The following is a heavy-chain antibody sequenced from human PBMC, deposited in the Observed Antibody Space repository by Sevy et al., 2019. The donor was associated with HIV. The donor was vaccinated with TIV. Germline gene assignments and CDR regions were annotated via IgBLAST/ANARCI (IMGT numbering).Heavy chain of an antibody. CDR3: AKDLAGPGRRYFDY. Sequence: GGSLRLSCTASGFTFSNFGMHWVRQVPGKGLEWVTFIRYDGSDKYYAASVKGRFTISRDDSKNTLYLQMDSLRAEDTAIYYCAKDLAGPGRRYFDYWGEGTLVTVSS. D-gene: IGHD6-13*01. V-gene: IGHV3-30*02. CDR1: GFTFSNFG. CDR2: IRYDGSDK. J-gene: IGHJ4*02.